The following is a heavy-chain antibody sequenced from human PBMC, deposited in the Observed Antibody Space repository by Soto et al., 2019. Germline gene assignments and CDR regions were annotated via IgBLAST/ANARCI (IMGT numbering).Heavy chain of an antibody. Sequence: EVQLVESGGGLVQPGGSLRLSCAASGFTFSIHEMNWVRQAPGKGLEWVSYISSIGVATYYADSVKGRFTISRDNAKNSLYLQMNSLRAEDTAVYYCAREARVGGIDYWGQGTPVTVSS. CDR2: ISSIGVAT. D-gene: IGHD6-19*01. J-gene: IGHJ4*02. CDR1: GFTFSIHE. CDR3: AREARVGGIDY. V-gene: IGHV3-48*03.